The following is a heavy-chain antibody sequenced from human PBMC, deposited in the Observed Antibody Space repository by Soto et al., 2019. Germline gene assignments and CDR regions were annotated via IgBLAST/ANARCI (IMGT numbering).Heavy chain of an antibody. D-gene: IGHD3-3*01. J-gene: IGHJ6*02. Sequence: GESLNLSCKCSGYIFTSYWIGWVRQMPGKGLEWMGIIYPGDSDTRYSPSFQGQVTISADKSISTAYLQWSSLKASDTAMYYCARVGLTIFGVPYYYYGMDVWGQGTTVTVS. CDR1: GYIFTSYW. V-gene: IGHV5-51*01. CDR3: ARVGLTIFGVPYYYYGMDV. CDR2: IYPGDSDT.